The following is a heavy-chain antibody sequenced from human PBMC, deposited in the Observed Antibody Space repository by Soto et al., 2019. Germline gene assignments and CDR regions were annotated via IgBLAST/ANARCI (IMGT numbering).Heavy chain of an antibody. CDR1: GFTFSSYG. CDR2: ISYDGSNK. CDR3: AKKGSSVSSRGYYMDV. D-gene: IGHD3-10*01. J-gene: IGHJ6*03. Sequence: PGGSLRLSCAASGFTFSSYGMHWVRQAPGKGLEWVAVISYDGSNKYYADSVKGRFTISRDNSKNTLYLQMNSLRAEDTAVYYCAKKGSSVSSRGYYMDVWGKGTTVTVSS. V-gene: IGHV3-30*18.